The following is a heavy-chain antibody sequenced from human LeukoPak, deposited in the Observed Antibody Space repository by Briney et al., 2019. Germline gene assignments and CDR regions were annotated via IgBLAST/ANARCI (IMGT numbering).Heavy chain of an antibody. CDR3: ARASGWYVDNWFDP. CDR1: GYTFTSYG. V-gene: IGHV1-18*01. CDR2: ISAYNGNT. J-gene: IGHJ5*02. Sequence: ASVKVSCKAPGYTFTSYGISWVRQAPGQGLEWMGWISAYNGNTNYAQKLQGRVTMTTDTSTSTAYMELRSLRSDDTAVYYCARASGWYVDNWFDPWGQGTLVTVSS. D-gene: IGHD6-19*01.